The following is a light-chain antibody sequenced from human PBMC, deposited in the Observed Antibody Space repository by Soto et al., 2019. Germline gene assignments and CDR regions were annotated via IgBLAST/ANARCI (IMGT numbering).Light chain of an antibody. J-gene: IGKJ1*01. CDR2: DAS. CDR1: QIVRSDY. CDR3: QHYGSSTA. V-gene: IGKV3-20*01. Sequence: EIVLTQSPATLSLSPGERATLSCRASQIVRSDYLAWYRHNPGQPPRLLIYDASTRAPGIPDRFSGSGSGTDFTLTIGRLEPEDFAVYYCQHYGSSTAFGQGTRVENK.